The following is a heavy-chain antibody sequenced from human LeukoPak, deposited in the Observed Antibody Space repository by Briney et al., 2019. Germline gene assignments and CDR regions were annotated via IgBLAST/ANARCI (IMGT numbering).Heavy chain of an antibody. CDR2: INHRGDT. D-gene: IGHD1-1*01. CDR1: GGSFSAYY. J-gene: IGHJ4*03. CDR3: ARGPTISETGYFDY. V-gene: IGHV4-34*01. Sequence: SETLSLTCAVYGGSFSAYYWSWIRHSPGKGLEWIAEINHRGDTNYNPSVKSRVSISVDTSKNQFSLKVTSLTAADTAVYYCARGPTISETGYFDYWGQGTLVTVSS.